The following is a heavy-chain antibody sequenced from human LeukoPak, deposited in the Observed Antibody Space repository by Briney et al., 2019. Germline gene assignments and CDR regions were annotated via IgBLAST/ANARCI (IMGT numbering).Heavy chain of an antibody. D-gene: IGHD5-18*01. CDR2: ISGSGGST. CDR3: AKDRGYSLFDY. CDR1: GFTISTYG. J-gene: IGHJ4*02. Sequence: GGTLRLSCAASGFTISTYGMSWVRQAPGKGLEWVSAISGSGGSTYYADSVKGRFTISRDNSKNTLYLQMNSLRAEDTAVYYCAKDRGYSLFDYWGQGTLVTVSS. V-gene: IGHV3-23*01.